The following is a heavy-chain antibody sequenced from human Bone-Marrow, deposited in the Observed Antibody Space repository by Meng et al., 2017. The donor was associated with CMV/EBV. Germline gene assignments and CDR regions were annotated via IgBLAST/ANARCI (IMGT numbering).Heavy chain of an antibody. D-gene: IGHD5-18*01. V-gene: IGHV1-8*01. CDR2: MNPNSGNT. CDR3: AKADRPSYSYGQRPFDY. Sequence: ASVKVSCKASGYTFTSYDINWVRQATGQGLEWMGWMNPNSGNTGYAQKFQGRVTMTRNTSISTAYMELSSLRSEDTAVYYCAKADRPSYSYGQRPFDYWGQGTLVTGLL. J-gene: IGHJ4*02. CDR1: GYTFTSYD.